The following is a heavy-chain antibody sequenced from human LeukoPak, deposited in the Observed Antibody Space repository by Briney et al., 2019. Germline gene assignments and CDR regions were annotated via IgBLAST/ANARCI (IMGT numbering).Heavy chain of an antibody. V-gene: IGHV4-61*02. CDR2: IYTSGRN. CDR3: ARVGDGYNAGNYGMDV. D-gene: IGHD5-24*01. J-gene: IGHJ6*02. CDR1: RGSISSGSHY. Sequence: SQTLSLTRTVPRGSISSGSHYWSWVRQPAGKGLEWIVCIYTSGRNNYNPSLKGRVTISVDTSKNQFSLKLSSVTAADTAAYYCARVGDGYNAGNYGMDVWGQGTTVTVSS.